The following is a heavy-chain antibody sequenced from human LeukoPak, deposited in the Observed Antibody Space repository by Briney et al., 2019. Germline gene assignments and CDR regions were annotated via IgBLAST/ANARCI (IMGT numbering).Heavy chain of an antibody. CDR1: GFTVSNNY. D-gene: IGHD6-19*01. Sequence: GGSLRLSCAASGFTVSNNYMSWVRQAPGKGLEWVSVIYSGGSTYYADSVKGRFTISRDNSKNMLYLQMNSLRAEDTAVYYCARDQWLALQHWGQGTLVTVSS. J-gene: IGHJ1*01. CDR2: IYSGGST. V-gene: IGHV3-53*01. CDR3: ARDQWLALQH.